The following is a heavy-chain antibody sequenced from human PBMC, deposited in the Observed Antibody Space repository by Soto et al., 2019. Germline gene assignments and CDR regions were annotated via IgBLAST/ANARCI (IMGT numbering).Heavy chain of an antibody. J-gene: IGHJ3*02. D-gene: IGHD2-21*01. CDR1: DASINTYY. CDR2: IYYNGIT. Sequence: SETLSLTCTVSDASINTYYWGWIRQPPGKGLEWIGYIYYNGITNYNPSLKSRVTMSVDTSKNQFSLKLSTVTAADTAVYYCARDRGGDGYSSDAFDIWGQGTMVTVSS. CDR3: ARDRGGDGYSSDAFDI. V-gene: IGHV4-59*01.